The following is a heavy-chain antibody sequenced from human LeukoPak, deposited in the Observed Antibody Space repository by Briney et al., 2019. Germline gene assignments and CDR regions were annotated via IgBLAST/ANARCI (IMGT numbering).Heavy chain of an antibody. J-gene: IGHJ6*03. CDR2: IYASGST. CDR3: ARVVGRFLEWPDPHYYYYMDV. V-gene: IGHV4-4*07. D-gene: IGHD3-3*01. Sequence: PSETLSLTCTVSGGSIGGYYWSWIRQPAGKGLEWIGHIYASGSTNYNPSLKSRVSMSVDTSKKQSSLKVSSVTAADTAVYFCARVVGRFLEWPDPHYYYYMDVWGKGTTVTVSS. CDR1: GGSIGGYY.